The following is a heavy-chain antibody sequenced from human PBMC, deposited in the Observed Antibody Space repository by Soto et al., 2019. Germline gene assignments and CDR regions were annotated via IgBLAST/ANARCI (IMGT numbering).Heavy chain of an antibody. J-gene: IGHJ4*02. D-gene: IGHD6-13*01. Sequence: QVQLVQSGAEVKKPGASVKVSCKASGYTFTSYGISWVRQAPGQGLEWMGWISAYNGNTNYAQKLQGRVTMTTDTXXSTAYMERRSLRSDETAVYYCARSGGVASSSWHDYWGQGTLVTVSS. CDR3: ARSGGVASSSWHDY. CDR1: GYTFTSYG. V-gene: IGHV1-18*01. CDR2: ISAYNGNT.